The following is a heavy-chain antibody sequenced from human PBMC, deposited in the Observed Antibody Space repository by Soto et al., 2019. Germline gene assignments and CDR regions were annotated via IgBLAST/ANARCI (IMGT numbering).Heavy chain of an antibody. CDR1: GFSFSTYG. D-gene: IGHD6-13*01. CDR3: ARGNLAEADTGWFDS. J-gene: IGHJ5*01. V-gene: IGHV3-64*02. Sequence: GGSLRLSCGASGFSFSTYGMHWVRQAPGKGLEYVSGISSNGASTYYADSVKGRFRISRDNSKNTLFLQMGSLRVEDMAVYYCARGNLAEADTGWFDSWGQGTLVTVSS. CDR2: ISSNGAST.